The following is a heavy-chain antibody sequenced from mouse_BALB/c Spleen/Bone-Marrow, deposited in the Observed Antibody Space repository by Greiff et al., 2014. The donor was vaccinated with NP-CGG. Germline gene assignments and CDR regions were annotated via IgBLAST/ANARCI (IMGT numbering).Heavy chain of an antibody. D-gene: IGHD2-4*01. CDR3: GRGNYDYDSWFGY. Sequence: EVQLVESGPELVKPGASVKISCKASGYSFTGYFMSWMKQSHGKSLEWIGRINPYNGDPFYNQKFKGKATLTVDKSSSTAHMELLSLTSEDSAVYYCGRGNYDYDSWFGYWGQGTLVTVSA. V-gene: IGHV1-37*01. CDR1: GYSFTGYF. J-gene: IGHJ3*01. CDR2: INPYNGDP.